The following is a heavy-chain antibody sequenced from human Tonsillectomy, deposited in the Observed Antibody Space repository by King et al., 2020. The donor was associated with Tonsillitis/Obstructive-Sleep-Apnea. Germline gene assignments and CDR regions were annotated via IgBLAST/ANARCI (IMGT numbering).Heavy chain of an antibody. CDR2: IYYSGST. CDR1: GGSISSGGYY. D-gene: IGHD2-15*01. Sequence: QLQESGPGLVKHSQTLSLTCTVSGGSISSGGYYWCWIRQHPGKGLEWTGYIYYSGSTYYNPSLKSRVTISVDTSKNQFSLKLSSVTTADTAVYYCASVVAATLALDYWGQGTLVTVSS. J-gene: IGHJ4*02. V-gene: IGHV4-31*03. CDR3: ASVVAATLALDY.